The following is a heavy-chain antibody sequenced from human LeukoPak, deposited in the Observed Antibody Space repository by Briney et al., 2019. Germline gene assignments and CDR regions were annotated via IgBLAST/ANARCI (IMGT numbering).Heavy chain of an antibody. V-gene: IGHV3-30*03. Sequence: GRSLRLSCAASGFTFSSYGMHWVRQAPGKGLEWVAVISYDGSSKYYEDSVKGRFTLSRDNSKNKLYLQMNSLRAEDTAVYYCARGPNTGGLYYYDSSGYYWFDPWGQGTLVTVSS. CDR3: ARGPNTGGLYYYDSSGYYWFDP. J-gene: IGHJ5*02. CDR2: ISYDGSSK. CDR1: GFTFSSYG. D-gene: IGHD3-22*01.